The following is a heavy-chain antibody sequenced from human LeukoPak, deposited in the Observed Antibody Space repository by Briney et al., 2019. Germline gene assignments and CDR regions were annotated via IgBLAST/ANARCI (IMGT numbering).Heavy chain of an antibody. Sequence: SETLSLTCTVSGYSISSGYYWGWIRQPPGKGLEWIGSIYHSGSTYYNPSLKSRVTISVDTSKNQFSLKLSSVTAADTAVYYCARDLYDYVWGSYRYTDYWGQGTLVTVSS. CDR1: GYSISSGYY. CDR3: ARDLYDYVWGSYRYTDY. V-gene: IGHV4-38-2*02. CDR2: IYHSGST. D-gene: IGHD3-16*02. J-gene: IGHJ4*02.